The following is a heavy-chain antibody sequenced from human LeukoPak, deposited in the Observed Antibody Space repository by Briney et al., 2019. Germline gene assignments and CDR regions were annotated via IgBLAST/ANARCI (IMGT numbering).Heavy chain of an antibody. D-gene: IGHD6-13*01. Sequence: EASVKVSCKASGYTFTNYGLNWVRQAPGQGLEWMGWINTNTGNPTYAQGFTGRFVFSLDTSVSTAYLQISSLKAEDTAVYYCARAQGPADSSSWYYYYYYYYMDVWGKGTTVTVSS. V-gene: IGHV7-4-1*02. CDR1: GYTFTNYG. CDR2: INTNTGNP. CDR3: ARAQGPADSSSWYYYYYYYYMDV. J-gene: IGHJ6*03.